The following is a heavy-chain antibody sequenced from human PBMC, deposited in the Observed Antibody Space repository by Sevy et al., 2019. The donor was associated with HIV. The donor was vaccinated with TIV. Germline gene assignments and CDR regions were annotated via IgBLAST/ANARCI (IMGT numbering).Heavy chain of an antibody. V-gene: IGHV3-48*03. D-gene: IGHD4-17*01. CDR2: ISNSGTAM. CDR1: GFTFSSYE. J-gene: IGHJ4*02. Sequence: GGSLRLSCAASGFTFSSYEMKWVRQAPGKGLEWISYISNSGTAMYYSDSVRGRFTISRDNARRSLYLQMNSLRAEDTAVYYCARDLPPSATTVPHFDCWGQGTLVTVSS. CDR3: ARDLPPSATTVPHFDC.